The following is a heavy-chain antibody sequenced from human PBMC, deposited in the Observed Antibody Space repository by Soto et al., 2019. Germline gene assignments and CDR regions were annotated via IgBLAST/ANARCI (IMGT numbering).Heavy chain of an antibody. J-gene: IGHJ5*02. V-gene: IGHV4-39*06. D-gene: IGHD3-16*01. CDR2: IKYSGTT. Sequence: SETLSLTCTVSGVSISSSRCHWGWIRQPPGKGLEWIASIKYSGTTFYNPSLKSRVTLSVDTSKNQFALKLSSVTAADTAVYYCARVWGGSNGFDPWGQGTLVTVSS. CDR1: GVSISSSRCH. CDR3: ARVWGGSNGFDP.